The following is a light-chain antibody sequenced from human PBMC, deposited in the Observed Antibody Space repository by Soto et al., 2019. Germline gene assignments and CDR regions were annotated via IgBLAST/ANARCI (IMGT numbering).Light chain of an antibody. V-gene: IGKV3-20*01. J-gene: IGKJ4*01. Sequence: EIVLTQSPGTLSLSPGERATLSCRASQSVGSNYLAWYQQKPGQAPRLLIYVSSSRATGIPVRFSGSGSGTAFTLTISRLEPEDSAVYYCQQYATSPLTFGGGTKVEIK. CDR3: QQYATSPLT. CDR2: VSS. CDR1: QSVGSNY.